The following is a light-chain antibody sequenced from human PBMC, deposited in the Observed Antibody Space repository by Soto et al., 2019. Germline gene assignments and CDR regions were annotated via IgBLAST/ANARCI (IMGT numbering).Light chain of an antibody. J-gene: IGKJ2*01. CDR1: QTIYNY. V-gene: IGKV1-39*01. CDR3: HQTSNAPRT. CDR2: GAS. Sequence: DIQMTQSPSYLPTSVGDRVTITCRASQTIYNYVTWYQQKPGKAPRLLIFGASRVPTGIPSRFSGSGSGTDVTLTINDVQPEDFATFFCHQTSNAPRTFGQGTTLEI.